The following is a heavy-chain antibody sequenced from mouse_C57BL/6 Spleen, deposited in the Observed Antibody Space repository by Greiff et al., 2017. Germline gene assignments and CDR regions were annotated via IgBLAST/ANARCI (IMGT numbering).Heavy chain of an antibody. D-gene: IGHD2-4*01. V-gene: IGHV1-76*01. CDR1: GYTFTDYY. J-gene: IGHJ2*01. Sequence: VQLQQSGAELVRPGASVKLSCKASGYTFTDYYINWVKQRPGQGLEWIARIYPGSGNTYYNEKFKGKATLTAEKSSSTAYMQLSSLTSEDSAVYFCARFGDYDEFDYWGQGTTLTVSS. CDR3: ARFGDYDEFDY. CDR2: IYPGSGNT.